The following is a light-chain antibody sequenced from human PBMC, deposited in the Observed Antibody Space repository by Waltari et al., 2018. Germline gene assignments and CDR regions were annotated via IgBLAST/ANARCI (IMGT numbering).Light chain of an antibody. CDR2: KDT. J-gene: IGLJ2*01. Sequence: SSELTQPPSVSVSPGQTARIPCSGDLLPQQYTYCYQQKPGQAPLLLIYKDTERPSGFPYRCSGSSSGPIATLTISGVQAEDEADYYCQSQDHTAGYSVLFGGGTKLTVL. CDR1: LLPQQY. V-gene: IGLV3-25*03. CDR3: QSQDHTAGYSVL.